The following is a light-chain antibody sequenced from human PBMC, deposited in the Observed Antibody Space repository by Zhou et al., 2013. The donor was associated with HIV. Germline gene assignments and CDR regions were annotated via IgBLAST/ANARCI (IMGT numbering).Light chain of an antibody. Sequence: EFVLTQSPGTLSLSPGERATLSCRASQSISTNLAWYQQRPGQAPRLLIYGASTRATSGPARFSGSGSGTKFTLTVSSVQSEDFAVYYCQQYSDWPVTFGGGTKVDI. J-gene: IGKJ4*01. CDR2: GAS. CDR3: QQYSDWPVT. CDR1: QSISTN. V-gene: IGKV3-15*01.